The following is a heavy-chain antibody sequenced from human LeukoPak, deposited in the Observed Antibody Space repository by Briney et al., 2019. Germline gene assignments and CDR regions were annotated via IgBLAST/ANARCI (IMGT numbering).Heavy chain of an antibody. V-gene: IGHV3-30*02. CDR3: ARGLPNYYGMDV. Sequence: GGSLRLSCAASGFTFSSYGMHWVRQAPGKGLEWVAFIRYDGSNKYYADSVKGRFTISRDNSKNTLYLQMNSLRTEDTAVYYCARGLPNYYGMDVWGQGTTVTVSS. CDR2: IRYDGSNK. J-gene: IGHJ6*02. CDR1: GFTFSSYG.